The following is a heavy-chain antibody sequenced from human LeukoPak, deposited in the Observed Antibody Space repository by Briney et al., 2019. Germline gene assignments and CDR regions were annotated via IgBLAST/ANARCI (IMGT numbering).Heavy chain of an antibody. J-gene: IGHJ5*02. D-gene: IGHD4-23*01. CDR3: ARFDDSGGNWLDP. CDR1: GGSTSSYY. V-gene: IGHV4-59*12. CDR2: VYYTGTT. Sequence: SETLSLTCTVSGGSTSSYYWSWIRQHLGKGLEWIGYVYYTGTTNYIPSLRSRVSISIDTSKNQFSLRLTSVTAADTAVYYCARFDDSGGNWLDPWGQGTLVTVSS.